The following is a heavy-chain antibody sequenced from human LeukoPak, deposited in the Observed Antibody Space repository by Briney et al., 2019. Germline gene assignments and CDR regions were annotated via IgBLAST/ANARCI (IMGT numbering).Heavy chain of an antibody. CDR3: ARDLNYYDSSGYGH. Sequence: GGSLRLSCAASGFTFSSYAMSWVRQAPGKGLEWVSAISGSGGSTYHADSVKGRFTISRDNSKDTLYLQMNSLRAEDTAVYYCARDLNYYDSSGYGHWGQGTLVTVSS. D-gene: IGHD3-22*01. J-gene: IGHJ4*02. V-gene: IGHV3-23*01. CDR1: GFTFSSYA. CDR2: ISGSGGST.